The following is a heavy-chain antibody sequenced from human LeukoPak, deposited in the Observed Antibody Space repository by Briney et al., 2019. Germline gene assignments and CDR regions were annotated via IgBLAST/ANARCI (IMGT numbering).Heavy chain of an antibody. D-gene: IGHD3-10*01. J-gene: IGHJ6*02. CDR1: GFTFSNYC. V-gene: IGHV3-21*01. CDR2: ISSSSYI. CDR3: ARVHSAGYYYDGMDV. Sequence: GGSLRLSCAGSGFTFSNYCMSWVRQAPGKGLEWVSSISSSSYIYYADSVKGRFTISRDNAKNSLYLQMNSLRAEDTAVYYCARVHSAGYYYDGMDVWGQGTTVTVSS.